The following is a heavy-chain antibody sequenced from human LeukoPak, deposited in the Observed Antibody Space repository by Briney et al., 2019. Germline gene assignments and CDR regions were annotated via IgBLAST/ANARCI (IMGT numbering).Heavy chain of an antibody. CDR1: GYTFTSYG. CDR2: ISAYNGNT. J-gene: IGHJ6*03. D-gene: IGHD6-19*01. Sequence: ASVKVSCKASGYTFTSYGISWVRQAPGQGREWMGWISAYNGNTNYAQKLQGRVTMPTDTSTSTAYMELRSLRSDDTAVYYCARGVAVAGSGRGYYMDVWGKGTTVTVSS. CDR3: ARGVAVAGSGRGYYMDV. V-gene: IGHV1-18*01.